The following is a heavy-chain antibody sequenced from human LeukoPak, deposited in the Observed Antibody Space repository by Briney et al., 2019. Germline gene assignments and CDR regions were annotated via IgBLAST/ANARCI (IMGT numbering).Heavy chain of an antibody. CDR2: IYYSGSA. J-gene: IGHJ4*02. CDR1: GASVGSAGYY. V-gene: IGHV4-61*08. Sequence: PSETLSPTCTVSGASVGSAGYYWSWIRQPPGKGLEWIGYIYYSGSANYNPSLKSRVTISLDTSKNQFSLKLSSVTAADTAVYYCAGLRNTGVDYWGQGTMVTVSS. D-gene: IGHD4-23*01. CDR3: AGLRNTGVDY.